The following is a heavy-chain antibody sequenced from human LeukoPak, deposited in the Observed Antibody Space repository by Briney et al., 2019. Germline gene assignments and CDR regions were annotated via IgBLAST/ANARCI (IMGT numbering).Heavy chain of an antibody. D-gene: IGHD3-22*01. CDR3: AREVRQSGFFEY. CDR2: IYYSGT. V-gene: IGHV4-59*01. J-gene: IGHJ4*02. CDR1: DGSISSYY. Sequence: SETLSLTCTVSDGSISSYYWSGIRQAPGKGLEWIGFIYYSGTDYTPSLKSRVTISVDTSKSQFSLKLNSVTAADTAVYYCAREVRQSGFFEYWGQGTLVTVSS.